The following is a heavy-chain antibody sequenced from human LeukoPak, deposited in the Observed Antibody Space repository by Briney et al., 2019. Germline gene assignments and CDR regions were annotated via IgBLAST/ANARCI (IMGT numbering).Heavy chain of an antibody. CDR2: IYYSGST. CDR3: ARQESYSDYYYYGMDV. V-gene: IGHV4-59*08. D-gene: IGHD1-26*01. J-gene: IGHJ6*02. CDR1: GGSISSYY. Sequence: SETLSLTCTVSGGSISSYYWSWIRQPPGKGLEWIGYIYYSGSTNYNPSLKSRVTISVDTSKNQFSLKLSSVTAADTAVYYCARQESYSDYYYYGMDVWGQGTTVTVSS.